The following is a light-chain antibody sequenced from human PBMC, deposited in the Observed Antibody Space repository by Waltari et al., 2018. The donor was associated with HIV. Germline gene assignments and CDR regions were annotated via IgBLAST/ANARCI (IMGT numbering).Light chain of an antibody. V-gene: IGLV2-23*02. Sequence: QSALTQPASVSGSPGQSITISCTGTSSEVGSYHLVSWYQQHPGKAPKLMISKVSKRPSGVSTRFSGSKSGNTASLTISGLQAEDEADYYCCSYAVGSIVVFGGGTKLTVL. CDR2: KVS. CDR1: SSEVGSYHL. J-gene: IGLJ2*01. CDR3: CSYAVGSIVV.